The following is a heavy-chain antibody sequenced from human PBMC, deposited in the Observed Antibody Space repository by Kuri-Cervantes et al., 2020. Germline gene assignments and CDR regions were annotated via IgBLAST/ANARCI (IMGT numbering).Heavy chain of an antibody. CDR2: MFYSGSP. V-gene: IGHV4-39*01. J-gene: IGHJ5*02. CDR3: ARRKFNLLTGTNWFDL. CDR1: GASISSSSYY. D-gene: IGHD3-9*01. Sequence: GSLRLSCTVSGASISSSSYYWGWIRQPPGKGLEWIGTMFYSGSPYLNPSLKSRVSISVDTSKNQFSLKLSSVTAADTALYYCARRKFNLLTGTNWFDLWGQGTPVTVSS.